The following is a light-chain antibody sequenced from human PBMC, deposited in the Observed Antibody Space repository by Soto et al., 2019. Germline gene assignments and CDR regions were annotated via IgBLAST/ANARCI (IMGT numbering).Light chain of an antibody. CDR1: SSDVGGCKF. V-gene: IGLV2-8*01. J-gene: IGLJ1*01. Sequence: QSVLTQPPSASGSPGQRVTISCTGTSSDVGGCKFVSWYQQYPGKAPKLIIYEVSKRPSGVPDRFSGSKSGNTASLTVSGLRAEDEADYYCSSCAGSNNPYVFGTGTKLTVL. CDR3: SSCAGSNNPYV. CDR2: EVS.